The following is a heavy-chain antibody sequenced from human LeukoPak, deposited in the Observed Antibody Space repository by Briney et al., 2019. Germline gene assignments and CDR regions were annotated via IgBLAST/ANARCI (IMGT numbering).Heavy chain of an antibody. CDR1: GFTFSSYW. CDR2: IKQDGSEK. D-gene: IGHD6-13*01. CDR3: ARAPPSRAAAGIYYYYMDV. J-gene: IGHJ6*03. Sequence: PGGSLRLSCAASGFTFSSYWMSWVRQAPGKGLEWVANIKQDGSEKYYVDSVKGRFTISRDNSKNTLYLQMNSLRAEDTAVYYCARAPPSRAAAGIYYYYMDVWGKGTTVTVSS. V-gene: IGHV3-7*01.